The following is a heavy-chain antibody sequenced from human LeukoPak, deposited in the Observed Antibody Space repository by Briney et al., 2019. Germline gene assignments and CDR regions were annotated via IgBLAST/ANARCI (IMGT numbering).Heavy chain of an antibody. Sequence: SETLSLICTVSGGSISSSSYYWGWIRQPPGKGLEWIGSIYYSGSTYYNPSLKSRVTISVDTSKNQFSLKLSSVTAADTAVYYCARLRWSKLMVYATSRLFDYWGQGTLVTVSS. CDR1: GGSISSSSYY. CDR3: ARLRWSKLMVYATSRLFDY. J-gene: IGHJ4*02. D-gene: IGHD2-8*01. V-gene: IGHV4-39*01. CDR2: IYYSGST.